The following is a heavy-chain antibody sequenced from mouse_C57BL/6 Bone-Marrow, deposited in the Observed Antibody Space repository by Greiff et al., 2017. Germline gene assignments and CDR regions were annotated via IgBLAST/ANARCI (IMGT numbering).Heavy chain of an antibody. V-gene: IGHV1-53*01. CDR2: INPSNGGT. J-gene: IGHJ3*01. CDR1: GYTFTSYW. CDR3: AREGLRRTFAWFAY. D-gene: IGHD2-12*01. Sequence: VQLQQPGTELVKPGASVKLSCKASGYTFTSYWMHWVQQRPGQGLEWIGNINPSNGGTNYNEKFKSKATLTVDKSSSTAYMQLSSLTSEDSAVYYCAREGLRRTFAWFAYWGQGTLVTVSA.